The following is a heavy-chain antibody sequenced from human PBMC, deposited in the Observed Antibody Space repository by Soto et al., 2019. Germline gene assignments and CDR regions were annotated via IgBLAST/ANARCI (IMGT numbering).Heavy chain of an antibody. D-gene: IGHD1-26*01. V-gene: IGHV5-51*01. CDR3: AIHARVGGTYYYGMDV. Sequence: PGESLKISCKGSGYNFANNWIGWVRQMPGKGLEWMGIIYPGDSDTRYSPSFQDQVTISVDKSISTAYLQWSSLKASDTAKYYCAIHARVGGTYYYGMDVWGQGNTVTVSS. CDR2: IYPGDSDT. CDR1: GYNFANNW. J-gene: IGHJ6*02.